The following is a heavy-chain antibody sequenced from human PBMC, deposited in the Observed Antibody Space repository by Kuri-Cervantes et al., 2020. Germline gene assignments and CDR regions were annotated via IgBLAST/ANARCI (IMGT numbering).Heavy chain of an antibody. V-gene: IGHV3-11*01. CDR1: GFTFNNYY. Sequence: GGSLRLSCAASGFTFNNYYMSWIRQVPGKGLEWVSYISTSGSPIYYADSVKGRFTISRDNAKSSLFLQMNSLRAEDTAVYYCARGSTRLDCWGQGTLVTVSS. CDR2: ISTSGSPI. J-gene: IGHJ4*02. D-gene: IGHD4-11*01. CDR3: ARGSTRLDC.